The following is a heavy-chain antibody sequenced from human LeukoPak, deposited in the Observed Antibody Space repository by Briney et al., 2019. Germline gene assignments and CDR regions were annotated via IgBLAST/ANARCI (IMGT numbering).Heavy chain of an antibody. CDR2: ISSSGSTI. CDR3: ARDLCSGGSCSDY. J-gene: IGHJ4*02. CDR1: GFTFSHYE. V-gene: IGHV3-48*03. Sequence: GRSLRLSCAASGFTFSHYEMNWVRQAPGKGLEWISYISSSGSTIYYADSVKGRFTISRDNAKNSLYLQMNSLRAEDTAVYYCARDLCSGGSCSDYWGQGTLVTVSS. D-gene: IGHD2-15*01.